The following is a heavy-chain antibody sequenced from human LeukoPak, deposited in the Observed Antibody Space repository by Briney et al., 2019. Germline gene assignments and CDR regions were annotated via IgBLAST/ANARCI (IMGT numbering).Heavy chain of an antibody. D-gene: IGHD3-3*01. J-gene: IGHJ5*02. CDR2: ISSSSSTI. CDR1: GFTFSSYS. V-gene: IGHV3-48*01. Sequence: TGGSLRLSCAASGFTFSSYSMKWVRQAPGKGLEWVSYISSSSSTIYYADSVKGRFTISRDNAKNSLYLQMNSLRAEETAVYYCARFTSGYYNWFDPWGQGTLVTVSS. CDR3: ARFTSGYYNWFDP.